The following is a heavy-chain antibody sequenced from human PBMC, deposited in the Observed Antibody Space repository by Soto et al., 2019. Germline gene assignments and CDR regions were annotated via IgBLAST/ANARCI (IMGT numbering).Heavy chain of an antibody. J-gene: IGHJ4*02. Sequence: SQTLSLTCAISGDSVSSNSAAWNWIRQSPSRGLEWLGRTYYRSKWYNDYAVSVKSRITINPDTSKNQFSLQLNSVTPEDTAVYYCARDVAHYDYIWGSYRYSRYYFDYWGQGTLVTVSS. CDR3: ARDVAHYDYIWGSYRYSRYYFDY. CDR1: GDSVSSNSAA. D-gene: IGHD3-16*02. V-gene: IGHV6-1*01. CDR2: TYYRSKWYN.